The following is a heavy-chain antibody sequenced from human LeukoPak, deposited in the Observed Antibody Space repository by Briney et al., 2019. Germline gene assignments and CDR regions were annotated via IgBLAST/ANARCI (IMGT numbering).Heavy chain of an antibody. V-gene: IGHV3-21*01. J-gene: IGHJ6*02. Sequence: GGSLRLSCAASGFTFSSYSMNWVRQAPGKGLEWASSISSSSSYIYYADSVKGRFTISRDNAKNSLYLQMNSLRAEDTAVYYCARTSSSYGMDVWGQGTTVTVSS. D-gene: IGHD6-6*01. CDR1: GFTFSSYS. CDR2: ISSSSSYI. CDR3: ARTSSSYGMDV.